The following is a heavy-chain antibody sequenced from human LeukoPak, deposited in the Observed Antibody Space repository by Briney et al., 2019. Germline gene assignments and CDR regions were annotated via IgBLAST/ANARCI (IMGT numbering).Heavy chain of an antibody. CDR2: ISSNGGST. CDR3: VKISYFDWYYIDY. D-gene: IGHD3-9*01. CDR1: GFTFRNYA. V-gene: IGHV3-64D*09. J-gene: IGHJ4*02. Sequence: GGSLRLSCSGSGFTFRNYAMHWVRQAPGKGLEYVSAISSNGGSTYYADSVKGRFTISRDNSKNTLYLQMSSLRAEDTAVYYCVKISYFDWYYIDYWGQGTLVTVSS.